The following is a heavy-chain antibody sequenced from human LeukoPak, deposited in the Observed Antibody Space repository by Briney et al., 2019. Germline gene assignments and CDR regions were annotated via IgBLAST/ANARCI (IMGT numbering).Heavy chain of an antibody. Sequence: PSETLSLTCAVYGGSFSGYYWSWIRQPPGKGLEWIGEINHSGSTNYNPSLKSRVTISVDTSKNQFSLKLSSVTAADTAVYYCARVKDCSGGSCYDYWGQGTLVTVSS. CDR3: ARVKDCSGGSCYDY. V-gene: IGHV4-34*01. J-gene: IGHJ4*02. D-gene: IGHD2-15*01. CDR2: INHSGST. CDR1: GGSFSGYY.